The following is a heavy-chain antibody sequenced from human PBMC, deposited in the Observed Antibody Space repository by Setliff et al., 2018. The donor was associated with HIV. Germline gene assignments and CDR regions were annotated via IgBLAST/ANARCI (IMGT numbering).Heavy chain of an antibody. Sequence: SETLSLTCIVSGGSITSSGYYWGWIRQPPGKGLEWIGSVYYSGTTYYNPSLKSRLTISVVTSKNQFSLKLSSVTAADTAVYYCARDRYSYGRSYFDYWGQGTLVTVS. V-gene: IGHV4-39*02. D-gene: IGHD5-18*01. CDR3: ARDRYSYGRSYFDY. CDR1: GGSITSSGYY. CDR2: VYYSGTT. J-gene: IGHJ4*02.